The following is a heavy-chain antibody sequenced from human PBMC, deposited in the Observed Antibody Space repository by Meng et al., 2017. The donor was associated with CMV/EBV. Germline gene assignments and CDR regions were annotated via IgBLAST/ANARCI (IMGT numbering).Heavy chain of an antibody. D-gene: IGHD4-23*01. Sequence: VQRVQSVAEVKKPGFSVKVSCKASGGNFSSYAISWVRQVPGQGLEWMGGIIPIFGTANYAQKFQGRVTITADESTSTAYMELSSLRSEDTAVYYCARAGDYGGRGYFDYWGQGTLVTVSS. CDR1: GGNFSSYA. J-gene: IGHJ4*02. CDR3: ARAGDYGGRGYFDY. V-gene: IGHV1-69*12. CDR2: IIPIFGTA.